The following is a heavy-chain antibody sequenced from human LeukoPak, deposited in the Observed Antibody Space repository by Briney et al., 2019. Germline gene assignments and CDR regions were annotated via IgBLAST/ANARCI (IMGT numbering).Heavy chain of an antibody. V-gene: IGHV3-23*01. CDR2: ISGSGGST. J-gene: IGHJ4*02. Sequence: GALRLSCAASGFTFSSYAMSWVRRAPGKGLEWVSAISGSGGSTYYADSVKGRFTISRDNSKNTLYLQMNSLRAEDTAVYYCAKSDIVVVPAANYFDYWGQGTLVTVSS. CDR3: AKSDIVVVPAANYFDY. CDR1: GFTFSSYA. D-gene: IGHD2-2*01.